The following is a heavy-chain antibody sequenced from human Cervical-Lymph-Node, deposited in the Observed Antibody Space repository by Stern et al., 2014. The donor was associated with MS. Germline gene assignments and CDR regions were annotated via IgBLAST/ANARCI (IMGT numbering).Heavy chain of an antibody. CDR2: IIPIFGTP. J-gene: IGHJ5*01. V-gene: IGHV1-69*01. Sequence: QVQLVHAGAEVRKPGSSVKVTCKASGGRFSSNAIPSVRKAPGEVLEWMGGIIPIFGTPKYAQKFQGRVTITADASTRTAYMDLSSLRSEDTAVYYCARGTVTNCFDSWGQGTLVTVSS. CDR1: GGRFSSNA. CDR3: ARGTVTNCFDS. D-gene: IGHD4-17*01.